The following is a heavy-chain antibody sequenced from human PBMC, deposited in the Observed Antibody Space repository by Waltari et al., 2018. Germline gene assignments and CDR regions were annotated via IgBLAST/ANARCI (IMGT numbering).Heavy chain of an antibody. CDR1: GGSFSGYY. Sequence: QVQLQQWGAGLLKPSETLSLTCAVYGGSFSGYYWSWIRQPPGKGLEWIGEINHSGSTNYNPSLKSRVTISVDTSKNQFSLKLSSVTAADTAVYYCASPNRRQTAFDIWGQGTMVTVSS. CDR3: ASPNRRQTAFDI. J-gene: IGHJ3*02. V-gene: IGHV4-34*01. CDR2: INHSGST.